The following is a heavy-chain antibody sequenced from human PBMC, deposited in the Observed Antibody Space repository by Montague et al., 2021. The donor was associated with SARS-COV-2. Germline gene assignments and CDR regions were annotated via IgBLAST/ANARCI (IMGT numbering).Heavy chain of an antibody. CDR1: GGSFSVHY. Sequence: SETLSLTCAVYGGSFSVHYWTWIRQPPGKGLVWIGQINQSGSTKYNPSLKSRVTISIDTSKNQFSLKMTSMTAADTGVYYCARYRRRFAEIYDTYYDYGLNVWGQGTTVTVFS. CDR3: ARYRRRFAEIYDTYYDYGLNV. J-gene: IGHJ6*02. CDR2: INQSGST. D-gene: IGHD3-10*01. V-gene: IGHV4-34*01.